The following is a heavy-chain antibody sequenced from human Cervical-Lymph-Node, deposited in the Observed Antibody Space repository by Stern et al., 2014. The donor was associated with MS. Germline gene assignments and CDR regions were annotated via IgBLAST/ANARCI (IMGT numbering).Heavy chain of an antibody. D-gene: IGHD4-23*01. CDR1: GFTFSSYS. CDR3: ARDLGVATLDY. J-gene: IGHJ4*02. CDR2: ISSSSTYI. Sequence: VQLVASGGGLVKPGGSLRLSCAASGFTFSSYSMNWVRQAPGKGLEWVSSISSSSTYIYYADSVRGRFTISRDNAKSSLYLQMNSLRAEDTAVYYCARDLGVATLDYWGQGTLVTASS. V-gene: IGHV3-21*01.